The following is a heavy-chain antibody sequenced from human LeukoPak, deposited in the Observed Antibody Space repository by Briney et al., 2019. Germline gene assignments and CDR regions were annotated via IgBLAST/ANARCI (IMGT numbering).Heavy chain of an antibody. Sequence: SETLSLTCAVYGGSFSGYYWSWIRQPPGKGLEWIGSIYHSGSTYYNPSLKSRVTISVDTSKNQFSLKLSSVTAADTAVYYCARGAVVPAAIQLGLDLWGRGTLVTVSS. J-gene: IGHJ2*01. CDR2: IYHSGST. D-gene: IGHD2-2*02. V-gene: IGHV4-34*01. CDR1: GGSFSGYY. CDR3: ARGAVVPAAIQLGLDL.